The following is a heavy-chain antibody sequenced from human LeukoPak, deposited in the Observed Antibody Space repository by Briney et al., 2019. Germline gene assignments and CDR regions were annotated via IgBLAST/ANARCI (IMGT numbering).Heavy chain of an antibody. CDR3: ARVQSDSSGYYAGFDY. D-gene: IGHD3-22*01. J-gene: IGHJ4*02. CDR1: GGSSSSSNW. V-gene: IGHV4-4*02. Sequence: SGTLSLTCAVSGGSSSSSNWWNWVRQPPGKGLEWIGEIYHSGSTNYNPSLKSRVTISVDKSKNQFSLKLSSVTAADTAVYYCARVQSDSSGYYAGFDYWGQGTLVTVSS. CDR2: IYHSGST.